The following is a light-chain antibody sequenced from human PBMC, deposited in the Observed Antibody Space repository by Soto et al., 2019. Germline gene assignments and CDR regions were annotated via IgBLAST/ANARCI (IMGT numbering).Light chain of an antibody. J-gene: IGKJ3*01. CDR3: QQYGPRIT. CDR2: GAS. CDR1: QSVSSSY. Sequence: EIVLTQSPGTLSLSPGERATLSCRASQSVSSSYLAWYQQKPGQAPRLLIYGASSRATGIPDRFSGSGSGTDFTLTISRLEPEAFAVYSCQQYGPRITFGPGTKVDIK. V-gene: IGKV3-20*01.